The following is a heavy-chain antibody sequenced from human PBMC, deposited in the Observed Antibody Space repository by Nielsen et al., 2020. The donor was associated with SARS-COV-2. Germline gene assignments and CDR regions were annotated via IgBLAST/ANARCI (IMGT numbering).Heavy chain of an antibody. Sequence: SETLSLTCSVSGYSISSGYYWGWLRQPPGKGLEWIGSIYHSGSTYYDPSLKSRVTISVDTLKNQISLKLTSVTAADTAMYYCARNRYYDTSGSYFDLWGRGTLVPVSS. CDR1: GYSISSGYY. CDR3: ARNRYYDTSGSYFDL. D-gene: IGHD3-22*01. J-gene: IGHJ2*01. CDR2: IYHSGST. V-gene: IGHV4-38-2*02.